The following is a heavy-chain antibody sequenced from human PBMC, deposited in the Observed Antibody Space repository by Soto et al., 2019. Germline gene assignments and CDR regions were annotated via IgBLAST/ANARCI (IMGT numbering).Heavy chain of an antibody. D-gene: IGHD6-6*01. CDR3: ATAVVASSVYFQY. J-gene: IGHJ1*01. CDR1: GFTVSSNY. V-gene: IGHV3-53*02. CDR2: IYTGGST. Sequence: EVQLVETGGGLIQPGGSLRLSCAASGFTVSSNYMSWVRQAPGKGLEWVSVIYTGGSTSYADFVKGRFTISRDNSKNTLYLQMNSLRAEYTAVYYCATAVVASSVYFQYWGQGTLVTVSS.